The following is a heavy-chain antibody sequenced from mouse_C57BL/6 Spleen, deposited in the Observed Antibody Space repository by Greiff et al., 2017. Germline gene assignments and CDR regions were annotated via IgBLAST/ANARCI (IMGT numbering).Heavy chain of an antibody. V-gene: IGHV1-18*01. Sequence: EVQLQQSGPELVKPGASVKIPCKASGYTFTDYNMDWVKQSHGKSLEWIGDINPNNGGTIYNQKFKGKATLTVDKSSSTAYMELRSLTSEDTAVYYCARRITTVSYWYFDVWGTGTTVTVSS. J-gene: IGHJ1*03. CDR1: GYTFTDYN. CDR2: INPNNGGT. CDR3: ARRITTVSYWYFDV. D-gene: IGHD1-1*01.